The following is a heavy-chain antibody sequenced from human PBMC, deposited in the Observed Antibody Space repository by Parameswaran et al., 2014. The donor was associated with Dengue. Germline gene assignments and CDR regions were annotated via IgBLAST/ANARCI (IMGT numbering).Heavy chain of an antibody. CDR2: ISYSGST. D-gene: IGHD3-9*01. J-gene: IGHJ4*02. CDR3: ARLYPTGKDY. Sequence: WIRQPPGKGLEWIGSISYSGSTYYNPSLKSRVTISVDTSKNQFSLKLSSVTAADTAVYYCARLYPTGKDYWGQGTLVTVSS. V-gene: IGHV4-39*01.